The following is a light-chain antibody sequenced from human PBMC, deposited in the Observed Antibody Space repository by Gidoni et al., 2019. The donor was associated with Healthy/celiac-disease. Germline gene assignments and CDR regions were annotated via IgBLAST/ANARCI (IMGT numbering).Light chain of an antibody. Sequence: EIVLTQSPGTLSLSPGERATPSCRASQSVSSSYLAWYQQKPGQAPRLLIYGASSRATGIPDRFSGSGSGTDFTLTISRLEPEDFAVYYCQQDGSSPPTWTFGQGTKVEIK. V-gene: IGKV3-20*01. J-gene: IGKJ1*01. CDR1: QSVSSSY. CDR2: GAS. CDR3: QQDGSSPPTWT.